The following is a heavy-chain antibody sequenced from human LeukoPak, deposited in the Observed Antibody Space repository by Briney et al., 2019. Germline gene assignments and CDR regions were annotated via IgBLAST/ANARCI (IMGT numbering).Heavy chain of an antibody. V-gene: IGHV3-7*01. CDR3: TRDSGLTGYDLLDY. J-gene: IGHJ4*02. D-gene: IGHD5-12*01. CDR2: IKNDGSEK. Sequence: GGPLRLSCAASGFPFSTYWITWVRQAPGKGLERVANIKNDGSEKYYVDSVKGRFTISRDNAENSLFLQMNSLRVEDTAIYYCTRDSGLTGYDLLDYWGQGTLVTVSS. CDR1: GFPFSTYW.